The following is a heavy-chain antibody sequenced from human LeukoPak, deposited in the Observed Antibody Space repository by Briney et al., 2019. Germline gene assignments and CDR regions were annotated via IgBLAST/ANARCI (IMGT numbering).Heavy chain of an antibody. CDR3: SKFIAVAPDY. CDR2: ISGSGGST. CDR1: GFTLSSYA. Sequence: GGSLRLSCAPSGFTLSSYAMSCGRQAPRRGVGWVSAISGSGGSTYYADSGKGRFTISKENSKNTLYLQMNSLSSEDTPVYYCSKFIAVAPDYWGQGTLVTVSS. V-gene: IGHV3-23*01. D-gene: IGHD6-19*01. J-gene: IGHJ4*02.